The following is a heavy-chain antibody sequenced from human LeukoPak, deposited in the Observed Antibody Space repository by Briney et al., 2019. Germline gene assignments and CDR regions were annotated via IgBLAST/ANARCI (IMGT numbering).Heavy chain of an antibody. D-gene: IGHD3-3*01. Sequence: SETLSLTCAVYGGSFSGYYWSWIRQPPGKGLEWIGEINHSGSTNYNPSLKSRVTISVDTSKNQFSLKLSSVTAADTAVYYCAGGGATIFGVVIPEYNWFDPWGQGTLVTVSS. CDR3: AGGGATIFGVVIPEYNWFDP. J-gene: IGHJ5*02. CDR2: INHSGST. V-gene: IGHV4-34*01. CDR1: GGSFSGYY.